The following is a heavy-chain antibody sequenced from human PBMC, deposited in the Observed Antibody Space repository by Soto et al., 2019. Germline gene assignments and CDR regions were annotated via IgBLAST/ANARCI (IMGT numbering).Heavy chain of an antibody. CDR1: GGSISSGDYY. CDR3: ARGSADYDFWSGTP. CDR2: IYYSGST. J-gene: IGHJ5*02. Sequence: PSETLSLTCTVSGGSISSGDYYWSWIRQPPGKGLEWIGYIYYSGSTYYNPSLKSRVTISVDTSKNQFSLKLSSVTAADTAVYYCARGSADYDFWSGTPWGQGTLVTVSS. D-gene: IGHD3-3*01. V-gene: IGHV4-30-4*01.